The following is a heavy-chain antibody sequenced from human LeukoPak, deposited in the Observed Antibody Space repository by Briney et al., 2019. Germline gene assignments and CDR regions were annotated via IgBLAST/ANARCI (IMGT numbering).Heavy chain of an antibody. Sequence: ASVKVSCKASGYTFTSYDINWMRQATGQGLEWMGWMNPNSGNTGYAQKFQGRVTMTRNTSISTAYMELSSLRSEDTAVYYCARDQGITIFGGINYYYYGMDVWGQGTTVTVSS. CDR3: ARDQGITIFGGINYYYYGMDV. D-gene: IGHD3-3*01. J-gene: IGHJ6*02. CDR2: MNPNSGNT. V-gene: IGHV1-8*01. CDR1: GYTFTSYD.